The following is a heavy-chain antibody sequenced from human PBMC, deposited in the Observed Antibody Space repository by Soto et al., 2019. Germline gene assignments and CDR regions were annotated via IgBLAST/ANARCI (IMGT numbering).Heavy chain of an antibody. CDR3: ARVRDFWSAYYCFDP. D-gene: IGHD3-3*01. V-gene: IGHV4-59*01. J-gene: IGHJ5*02. CDR2: IYYSWST. CDR1: GDSISSYY. Sequence: SETLSLTCTVSGDSISSYYWSWTRQPPGKGLEWIGYIYYSWSTNYNRSLKRRVTVSVDTSKNQFCLKLNSVTGGVTAVYYCARVRDFWSAYYCFDPRGEVTLVTGS.